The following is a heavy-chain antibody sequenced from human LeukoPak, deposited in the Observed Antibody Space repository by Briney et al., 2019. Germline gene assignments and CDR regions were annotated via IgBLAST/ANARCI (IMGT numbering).Heavy chain of an antibody. CDR3: ATGPRNDP. CDR2: VHPDNGNT. CDR1: GYPFTKWE. V-gene: IGHV1-8*01. Sequence: ASVRVSCKISGYPFTKWEINWVRQAAGQGLEWLGWVHPDNGNTYYAQRFRGRVTMSRDTSTTTAYMELSGLRSNDTAVYFCATGPRNDPWGQGTLVTVSS. J-gene: IGHJ5*02. D-gene: IGHD1-14*01.